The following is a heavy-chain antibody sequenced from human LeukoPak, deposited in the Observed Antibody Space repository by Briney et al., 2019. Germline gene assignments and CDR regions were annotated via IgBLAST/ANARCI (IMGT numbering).Heavy chain of an antibody. D-gene: IGHD3-22*01. Sequence: PGRSLRLSCAASGFTFSSYGMHWVRQAPGKGLEWVAVIWYDGSNKYYADSVKGRLTISRDNSKNTLYLQMNSLRAEDTAVYYCARDLRDSSGLDYWGQGTLVTVSS. CDR1: GFTFSSYG. CDR2: IWYDGSNK. J-gene: IGHJ4*02. CDR3: ARDLRDSSGLDY. V-gene: IGHV3-33*01.